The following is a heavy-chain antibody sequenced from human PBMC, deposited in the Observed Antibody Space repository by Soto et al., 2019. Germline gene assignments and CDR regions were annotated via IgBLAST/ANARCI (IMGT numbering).Heavy chain of an antibody. CDR3: AKDFLRITAAGTVDY. CDR1: GFTFSSYV. J-gene: IGHJ4*02. V-gene: IGHV3-23*01. CDR2: ISGGGGST. D-gene: IGHD6-13*01. Sequence: QPGGSVRLSCAASGFTFSSYVMSWVRQAPGKGLEWVSTISGGGGSTYYADSVKGRFTISRDNSKNTLYLQMNSLRAEDTAVYYCAKDFLRITAAGTVDYWGQGTLVTVSS.